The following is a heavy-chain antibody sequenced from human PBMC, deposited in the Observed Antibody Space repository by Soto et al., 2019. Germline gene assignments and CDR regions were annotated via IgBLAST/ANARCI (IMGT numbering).Heavy chain of an antibody. Sequence: QVQLVESGGGVVQPGRSLRLSCAASGFTFSSYGMHWVRQAPGKGLEWVAVISYDGSNKYYADSVKGRFTISRDNSKNTRYLQMNSLRAEATAVYYCAQEGTAMVTFSYGMDVWGQGTTVTVSS. V-gene: IGHV3-30*18. J-gene: IGHJ6*02. CDR1: GFTFSSYG. CDR2: ISYDGSNK. D-gene: IGHD5-18*01. CDR3: AQEGTAMVTFSYGMDV.